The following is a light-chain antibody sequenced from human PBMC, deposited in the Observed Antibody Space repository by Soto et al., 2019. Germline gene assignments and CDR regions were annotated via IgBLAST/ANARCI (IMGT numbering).Light chain of an antibody. CDR2: DVT. V-gene: IGLV2-14*03. J-gene: IGLJ2*01. CDR3: SSYTSSSTLEVV. CDR1: SSDVGDYNY. Sequence: QSALTQPASVSGSPGQSITISCTATSSDVGDYNYVSWYQHHPGKAPKLMIYDVTNRPSGVSTRFSGSKSGNTASLTIPGLQAEDEADYYCSSYTSSSTLEVVFGGGTQLTVL.